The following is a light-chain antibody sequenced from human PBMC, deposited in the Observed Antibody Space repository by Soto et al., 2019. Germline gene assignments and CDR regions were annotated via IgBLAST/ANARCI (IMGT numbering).Light chain of an antibody. J-gene: IGKJ4*01. CDR3: QQYNNWPLT. V-gene: IGKV3-15*01. CDR1: QSVSSN. CDR2: GAS. Sequence: EIVMTQSPATLSVSPGERATLSCRASQSVSSNLAWYQQKPGQAPGLLIYGASTRATGIPARFSGGGSGTEFTLTISSLQSEDFAVYYCQQYNNWPLTFGGGTKVDIK.